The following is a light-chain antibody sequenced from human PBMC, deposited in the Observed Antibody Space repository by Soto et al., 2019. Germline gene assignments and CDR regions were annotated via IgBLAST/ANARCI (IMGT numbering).Light chain of an antibody. V-gene: IGKV3-20*01. CDR2: SAS. CDR1: QSVASSY. J-gene: IGKJ2*01. Sequence: EVVLTQSPGTLSLSPGERVTLSCRASQSVASSYLAWYQQKPGRAPRLLFYSASSRATGIPDRFSGSGSGTDFTLTISRLDPEDFAVYFCQQYGSSPYTFGQGTKLEIK. CDR3: QQYGSSPYT.